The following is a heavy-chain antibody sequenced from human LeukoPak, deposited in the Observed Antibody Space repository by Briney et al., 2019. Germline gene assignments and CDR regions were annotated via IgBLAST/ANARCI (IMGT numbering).Heavy chain of an antibody. CDR2: ISSSSSYI. J-gene: IGHJ5*02. D-gene: IGHD6-13*01. V-gene: IGHV3-21*01. Sequence: PGGSLRLSCAASGFTFSSYSMNWVRQAPGKGLEWVSSISSSSSYIYYADSVKGRFTISRDNAKNSLYLQMNSLRAEDTAVYYRARGVAAAEERLGWFDPWGQGTLVTVSS. CDR1: GFTFSSYS. CDR3: ARGVAAAEERLGWFDP.